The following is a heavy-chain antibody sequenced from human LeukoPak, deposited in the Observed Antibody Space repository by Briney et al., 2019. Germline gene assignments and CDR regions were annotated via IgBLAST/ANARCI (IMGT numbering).Heavy chain of an antibody. CDR3: ARIYCSSSSCYYFDY. CDR1: GGSITSSNW. V-gene: IGHV4-4*02. CDR2: IYHSGST. D-gene: IGHD2-2*01. Sequence: PSGTLSLTCAVSGGSITSSNWWTWVRQPPGKGLEWIGEIYHSGSTNYNPSLQSRVTMSVDKSKNLFSLKLSSVTAADTAMYYCARIYCSSSSCYYFDYWGQGTLVTVSS. J-gene: IGHJ4*02.